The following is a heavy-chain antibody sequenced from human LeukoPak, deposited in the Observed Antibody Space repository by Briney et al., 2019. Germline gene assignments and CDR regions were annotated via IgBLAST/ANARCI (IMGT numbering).Heavy chain of an antibody. Sequence: PSETLSLTCTVSGDSINYYYWTWIRQPPGKGLEWLGYIYYSGSTNYNPSLKSRITISVDTSRNQFSLKLSSVTAADTAVYYCARSDSSSLPNDYWGQGKLVTVSS. J-gene: IGHJ4*02. CDR1: GDSINYYY. CDR2: IYYSGST. D-gene: IGHD2-21*01. CDR3: ARSDSSSLPNDY. V-gene: IGHV4-59*01.